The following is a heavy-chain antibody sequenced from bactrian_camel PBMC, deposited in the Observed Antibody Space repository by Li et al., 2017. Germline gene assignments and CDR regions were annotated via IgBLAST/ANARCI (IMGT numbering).Heavy chain of an antibody. V-gene: IGHV3S45*01. J-gene: IGHJ4*01. CDR2: IYTGDRIP. Sequence: HVQLVESGGGSVQAGGSLKLSCAASGARIGTYYMAWFRQIPGKEREGVAGIYTGDRIPYYANSVKGRFTISQDNAKNTLHLQMDSLKPEDTAMYYCAADKRMVNWVLSPTSFTYWGQGTQVTVS. D-gene: IGHD5*01. CDR3: AADKRMVNWVLSPTSFTY. CDR1: GARIGTYY.